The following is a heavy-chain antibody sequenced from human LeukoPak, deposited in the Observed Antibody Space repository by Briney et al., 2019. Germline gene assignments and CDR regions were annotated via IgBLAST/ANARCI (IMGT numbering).Heavy chain of an antibody. CDR2: IIPIFGTA. D-gene: IGHD4-17*01. J-gene: IGHJ4*02. V-gene: IGHV1-69*13. CDR1: GGTFSSYA. Sequence: SVKVSCKASGGTFSSYAISWVRQAPGQGLEWMGGIIPIFGTANYAQKFQGRVTITADESTSTAYMGLSSLRSEDTAVYYYARGEMTTVTGLSGDSYYFDYWGQGTLVTVSS. CDR3: ARGEMTTVTGLSGDSYYFDY.